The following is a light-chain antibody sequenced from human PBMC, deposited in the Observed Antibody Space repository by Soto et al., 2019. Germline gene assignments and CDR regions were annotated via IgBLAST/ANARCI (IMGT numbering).Light chain of an antibody. CDR1: QMAANTS. CDR3: HQYGSSVLT. Sequence: EIVLTQSPAPLPCPQGEGPTFSSRASQMAANTSFAGYQQKPGQAPRLLVFGASTRATGIPVRFSGSGSGTDFTLTINRLEPEDSAVYYCHQYGSSVLTFGGGTKVEIK. CDR2: GAS. V-gene: IGKV3-20*01. J-gene: IGKJ4*01.